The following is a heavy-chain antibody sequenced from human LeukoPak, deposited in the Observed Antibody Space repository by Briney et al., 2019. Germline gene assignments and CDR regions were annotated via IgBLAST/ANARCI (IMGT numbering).Heavy chain of an antibody. CDR3: AKDLWNGEQLEGHFDH. CDR2: IRYDGTNK. J-gene: IGHJ4*02. V-gene: IGHV3-30*02. Sequence: GGSLRLSCAASGFTFSNYGMHWVRQAPGKGLEWVAFIRYDGTNKYYADSVKGRLTISRDNSKNTLYLQMNSLRAEDTAVYFCAKDLWNGEQLEGHFDHWGQGTLVTVSS. D-gene: IGHD1-1*01. CDR1: GFTFSNYG.